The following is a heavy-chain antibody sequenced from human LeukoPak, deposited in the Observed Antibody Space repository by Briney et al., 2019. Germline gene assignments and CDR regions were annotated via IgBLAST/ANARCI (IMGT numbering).Heavy chain of an antibody. CDR3: ARDTYYDSSGYYPGGV. CDR1: GFTVSSNY. CDR2: INSDGSST. V-gene: IGHV3-74*01. D-gene: IGHD3-22*01. J-gene: IGHJ6*04. Sequence: SGGSLRLSCAASGFTVSSNYMSWVRQAPGKGLVWVSRINSDGSSTSYADSVKGRFTISRDNAKNTLYLQMNSLRAEDTAVYYCARDTYYDSSGYYPGGVWGKGTTVTVSS.